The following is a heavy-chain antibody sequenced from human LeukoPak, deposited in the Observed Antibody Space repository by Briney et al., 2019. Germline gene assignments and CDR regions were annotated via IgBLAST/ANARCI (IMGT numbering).Heavy chain of an antibody. V-gene: IGHV1-46*01. Sequence: GASVKVSCKASGYTFTSYYMHWVRQAPGQRLEWMGIINPSGGSTSYAQKFQGRVTMTRDMSTSTVYMELSSLRSEDTAVYYCARDHSPIYDILTGYGLTRSYYFDYWGQGTLVTVSS. CDR1: GYTFTSYY. D-gene: IGHD3-9*01. J-gene: IGHJ4*02. CDR3: ARDHSPIYDILTGYGLTRSYYFDY. CDR2: INPSGGST.